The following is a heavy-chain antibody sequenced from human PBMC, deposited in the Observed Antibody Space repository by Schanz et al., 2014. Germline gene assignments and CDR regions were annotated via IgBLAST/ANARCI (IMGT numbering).Heavy chain of an antibody. V-gene: IGHV3-21*01. Sequence: VHLLDSGGGLVQPGGSLRLSCAASGFAFSSFAMTWVRQAPGRGLEWVSSISTSGTYMYIADSLKGRLTISRDDAKKSMYLQMNNLRAEDTAVYYCVRVSFADPRLYRGMDRDIDYWGQGTLVTVSS. CDR2: ISTSGTYM. D-gene: IGHD5-18*01. CDR1: GFAFSSFA. J-gene: IGHJ4*02. CDR3: VRVSFADPRLYRGMDRDIDY.